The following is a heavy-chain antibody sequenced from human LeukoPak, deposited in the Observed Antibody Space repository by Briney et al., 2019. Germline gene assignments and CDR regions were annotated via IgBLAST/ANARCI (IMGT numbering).Heavy chain of an antibody. CDR1: GYPFTSYW. J-gene: IGHJ5*02. CDR2: IYPGDSDT. V-gene: IGHV5-51*01. Sequence: GESLKISCKGSGYPFTSYWIGWVRQMPGKSLECMGIIYPGDSDTRYSPSFQGQVIISADKSINTAYLQWRSLKASDTAVYYCARGMTTFDPWGQGTLVTVSS. D-gene: IGHD4-11*01. CDR3: ARGMTTFDP.